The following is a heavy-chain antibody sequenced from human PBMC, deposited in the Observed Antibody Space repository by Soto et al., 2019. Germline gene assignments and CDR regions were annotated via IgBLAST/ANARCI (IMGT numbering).Heavy chain of an antibody. D-gene: IGHD6-13*01. CDR2: ISYDRSDK. J-gene: IGHJ4*02. CDR1: RFTFSSYG. V-gene: IGHV3-30*03. CDR3: GAGQYFSDY. Sequence: GSLRLSCAASRFTFSSYGMHWVRQAPGKGLEWVALISYDRSDKYYADSVKGRFIISRDNSKNTLYLQMNSLRVEDTAVYYCGAGQYFSDYWGQGTLVTVSS.